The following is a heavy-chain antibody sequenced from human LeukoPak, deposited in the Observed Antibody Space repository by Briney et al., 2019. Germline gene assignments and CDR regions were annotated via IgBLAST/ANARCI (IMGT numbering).Heavy chain of an antibody. D-gene: IGHD3-3*01. V-gene: IGHV3-23*01. Sequence: TGGSLILSCATSGFTFTGHTMTWFRQAPGKGLEWVSIIGGRDDRTYYADYVEGRFAISRDTSKNILYLQMNSLRAEDTAVYYCAKDPNPLYDLWSGYKWGQGTLVTVSS. CDR2: IGGRDDRT. CDR3: AKDPNPLYDLWSGYK. J-gene: IGHJ4*02. CDR1: GFTFTGHT.